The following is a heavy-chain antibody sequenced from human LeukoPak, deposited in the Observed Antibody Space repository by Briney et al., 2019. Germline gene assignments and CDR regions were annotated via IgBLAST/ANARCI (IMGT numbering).Heavy chain of an antibody. CDR1: GFTFSSYG. J-gene: IGHJ4*02. D-gene: IGHD6-13*01. CDR3: ARGTSSSSWYGELDY. Sequence: GGSLRLSCAASGFTFSSYGMHWVRHTPHKGLEWVAIISYDGNNQYYAYSVKGRFTISRDNSNKTLFMQMNNLVTDDTAMYYCARGTSSSSWYGELDYWGQGTLVTVSS. CDR2: ISYDGNNQ. V-gene: IGHV3-30*19.